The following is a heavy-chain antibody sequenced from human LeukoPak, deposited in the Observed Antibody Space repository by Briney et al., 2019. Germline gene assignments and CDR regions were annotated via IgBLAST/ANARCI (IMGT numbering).Heavy chain of an antibody. CDR3: LRWRGHAFFES. CDR2: IKEDGSVT. Sequence: PGGSLRLSCAASGFTFSSYWMTWVRQAPGKGLEWVAHIKEDGSVTEYSESVKGRFTVSRDNAKNSLYLQMNTLRAEDTAVYYCLRWRGHAFFESWGQGTLGTVSS. V-gene: IGHV3-7*03. J-gene: IGHJ5*01. D-gene: IGHD3-16*01. CDR1: GFTFSSYW.